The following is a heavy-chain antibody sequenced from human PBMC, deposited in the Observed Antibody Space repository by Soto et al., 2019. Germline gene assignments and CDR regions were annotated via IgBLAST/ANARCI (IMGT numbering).Heavy chain of an antibody. CDR2: IS. D-gene: IGHD1-20*01. V-gene: IGHV3-21*01. Sequence: GGSLRLSCAASGFTFSSYDMNWVRQAPGRGLEWVSSISQGRFTISRDNAKNSLYLQMNSLRAEDTAVYYCARSPRSGLQGIRYFDYWGQGTLVTVSS. J-gene: IGHJ4*02. CDR1: GFTFSSYD. CDR3: ARSPRSGLQGIRYFDY.